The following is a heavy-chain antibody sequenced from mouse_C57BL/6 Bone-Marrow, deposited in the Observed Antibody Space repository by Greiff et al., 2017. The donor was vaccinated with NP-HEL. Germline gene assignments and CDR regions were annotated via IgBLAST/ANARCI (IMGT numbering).Heavy chain of an antibody. CDR3: AISRGPFITTVVAIDY. D-gene: IGHD1-1*01. CDR2: IHPSDSDT. V-gene: IGHV1-74*01. Sequence: QVQLQQPGAELVKPGASVKVSCKASGYTFTSYWMHWVKQRPGQGLEWIGRIHPSDSDTNYNQTFKGKATLTVAKSSSTAYMQLSSLTSEDSAVYYCAISRGPFITTVVAIDYWGQGTTLTVSS. CDR1: GYTFTSYW. J-gene: IGHJ2*01.